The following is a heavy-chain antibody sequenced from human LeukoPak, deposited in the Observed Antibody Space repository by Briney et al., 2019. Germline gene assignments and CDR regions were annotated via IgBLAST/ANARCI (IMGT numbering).Heavy chain of an antibody. Sequence: SETLPLTCAVYGGSFSGYYWSWIRQPPGKGLEWIGEINHSGSTNYNPSLKSRVTISVDTSKNQFSLKLSSVTAADTAVYYCARGPYSSSWSTFYNWFDPWGQGTLVTVSS. CDR1: GGSFSGYY. CDR3: ARGPYSSSWSTFYNWFDP. D-gene: IGHD6-13*01. J-gene: IGHJ5*02. CDR2: INHSGST. V-gene: IGHV4-34*01.